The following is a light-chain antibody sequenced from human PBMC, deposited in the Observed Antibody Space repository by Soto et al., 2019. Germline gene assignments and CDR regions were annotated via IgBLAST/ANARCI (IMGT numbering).Light chain of an antibody. J-gene: IGKJ4*01. CDR3: QQYDVWPALT. V-gene: IGKV3-15*01. CDR2: GAS. Sequence: EKALTQSPVTLSLSPGERATLPCRASQSVSSNLAWYQQRPGQAPRLLIYGASTRASGVPDRFSGSGSGTEFILTISSLQSEDSAVYYCQQYDVWPALTFGGGTKVDIK. CDR1: QSVSSN.